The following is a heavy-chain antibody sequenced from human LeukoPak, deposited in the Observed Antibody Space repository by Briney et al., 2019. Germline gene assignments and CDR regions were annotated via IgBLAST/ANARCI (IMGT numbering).Heavy chain of an antibody. CDR3: ARRYGSGRSGTFDY. CDR2: INHSGST. V-gene: IGHV4-34*01. J-gene: IGHJ4*02. Sequence: SETLSLTCAVYGGSFSGYYWSWIRQPPGKGLEWIGEINHSGSTNYNPSLKSRVTISVDTSKNQFSLKLSSVTAADTAVYYCARRYGSGRSGTFDYWGQGTLVTVSS. CDR1: GGSFSGYY. D-gene: IGHD3-10*01.